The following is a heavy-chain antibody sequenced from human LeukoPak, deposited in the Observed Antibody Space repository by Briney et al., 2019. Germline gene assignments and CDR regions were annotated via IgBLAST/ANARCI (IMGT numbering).Heavy chain of an antibody. D-gene: IGHD6-6*01. CDR2: IIPIFGTA. CDR3: ARERASIAARGGEFDP. J-gene: IGHJ5*02. V-gene: IGHV1-69*05. Sequence: EASVKVSCKASGGTFSSYAISWVRQAPGQGLEWMGGIIPIFGTANYAQKFQGRVTITTDESTSTAYMELSSLRSEDTGVYYCARERASIAARGGEFDPWGQGTLVTVSS. CDR1: GGTFSSYA.